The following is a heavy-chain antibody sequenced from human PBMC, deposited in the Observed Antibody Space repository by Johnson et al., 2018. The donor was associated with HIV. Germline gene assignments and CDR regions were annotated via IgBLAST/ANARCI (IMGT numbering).Heavy chain of an antibody. CDR1: GFTFSSYA. CDR2: ISYDGSNK. D-gene: IGHD6-19*01. Sequence: QVQLVESGGGVVQPGRSLRLSCAASGFTFSSYAMHWVRQAPGKGLEWVAVISYDGSNKYYADPVKGRFTISRDNSKNTLYLQMNSLRAEDTAVYYCAREGGQWLVLVDAFDIWGQGTMVTVSS. V-gene: IGHV3-30-3*01. CDR3: AREGGQWLVLVDAFDI. J-gene: IGHJ3*02.